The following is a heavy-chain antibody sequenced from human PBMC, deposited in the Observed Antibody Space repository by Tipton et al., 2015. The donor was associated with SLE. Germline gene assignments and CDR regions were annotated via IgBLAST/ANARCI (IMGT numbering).Heavy chain of an antibody. CDR3: ARDGGSYLGDY. Sequence: TLSLTCTVSGDSINRGAYYWSWIRQHPGKGLEWIGYIYHTGNTNYNPSLKSRVTISIDTSKNQFSLRLSSVTAADTAVYYCARDGGSYLGDYWGQGTLVTVSS. CDR1: GDSINRGAYY. CDR2: IYHTGNT. J-gene: IGHJ4*02. V-gene: IGHV4-31*03. D-gene: IGHD3-10*01.